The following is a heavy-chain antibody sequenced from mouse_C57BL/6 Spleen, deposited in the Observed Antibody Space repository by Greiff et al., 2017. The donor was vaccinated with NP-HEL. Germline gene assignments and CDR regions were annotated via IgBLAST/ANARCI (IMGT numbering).Heavy chain of an antibody. D-gene: IGHD1-1*01. CDR3: ARRTTVVPYFDV. V-gene: IGHV5-9*01. J-gene: IGHJ1*03. Sequence: EVKLVESGGGLVKPGGSLKLSCAASGFTFSSYTMSWVRQTPEKRLEWVATISGGGGNTYYPDSVKGRFTISRDNAKNTLYLQMSSLRSEDTALYYCARRTTVVPYFDVWGTGTTVTVSS. CDR2: ISGGGGNT. CDR1: GFTFSSYT.